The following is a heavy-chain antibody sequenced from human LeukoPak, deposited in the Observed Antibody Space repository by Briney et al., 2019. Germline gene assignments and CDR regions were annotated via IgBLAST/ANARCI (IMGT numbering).Heavy chain of an antibody. D-gene: IGHD6-13*01. Sequence: PSETLSLTCTASGGSISSYYWSWIRQPPGKGLEWIGYIYYSGSTNYNPSLKSRVTISVDTSKNQFSLKLSSVTAADTAVYYCARAPSSSSWRIDYWGQGTLVTVSS. CDR1: GGSISSYY. CDR2: IYYSGST. J-gene: IGHJ4*02. CDR3: ARAPSSSSWRIDY. V-gene: IGHV4-59*01.